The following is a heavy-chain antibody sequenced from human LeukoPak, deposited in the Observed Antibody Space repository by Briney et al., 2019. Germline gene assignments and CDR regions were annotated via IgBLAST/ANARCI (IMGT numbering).Heavy chain of an antibody. D-gene: IGHD3-22*01. CDR3: ANRDTVMVITTGSAAQY. CDR1: GFTFSSYW. CDR2: ITSSGGST. J-gene: IGHJ4*02. Sequence: PGGSLRLSCAASGFTFSSYWMHWVRQAPGKGLEWVSAITSSGGSTYYADSVKGRFTISRDNSKNTLYLQMHSLRVEDTAVYYCANRDTVMVITTGSAAQYWGQGTLVTVSS. V-gene: IGHV3-23*01.